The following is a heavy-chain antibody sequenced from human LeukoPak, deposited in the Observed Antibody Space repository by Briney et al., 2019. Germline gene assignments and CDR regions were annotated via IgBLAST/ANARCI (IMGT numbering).Heavy chain of an antibody. Sequence: GASVKVSCKASGYTFTTYDINWVRQATGQGLEWMGWMNPNSGNTGYAQKFQGRATITRNTSISTAYVELSSLRSEDTAMYYCARGRNNKRAIEYFYYYMDVWGKGTTVTVSS. CDR3: ARGRNNKRAIEYFYYYMDV. CDR1: GYTFTTYD. V-gene: IGHV1-8*03. J-gene: IGHJ6*03. D-gene: IGHD2/OR15-2a*01. CDR2: MNPNSGNT.